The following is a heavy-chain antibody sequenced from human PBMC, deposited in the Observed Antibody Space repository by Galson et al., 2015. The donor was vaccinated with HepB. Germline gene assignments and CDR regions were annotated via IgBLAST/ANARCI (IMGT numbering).Heavy chain of an antibody. V-gene: IGHV3-30-3*01. D-gene: IGHD6-6*01. J-gene: IGHJ6*03. CDR1: GFTFSSYA. CDR3: ARDGSSSYYYYMDV. CDR2: ISYDGSNK. Sequence: SLRLSCAASGFTFSSYAMHWVRQAPGKGLEWVAVISYDGSNKYYADSVKGRFTISRDNSKNTLYLQMNSLRAEDTAVYYCARDGSSSYYYYMDVWGKGTTVTVAS.